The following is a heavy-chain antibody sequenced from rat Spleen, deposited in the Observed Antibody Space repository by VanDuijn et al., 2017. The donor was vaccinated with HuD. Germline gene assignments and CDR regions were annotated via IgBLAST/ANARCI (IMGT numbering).Heavy chain of an antibody. CDR2: ISSGGGGI. J-gene: IGHJ2*01. V-gene: IGHV5-31*01. D-gene: IGHD1-9*01. CDR3: ARRHYGYTDYFDY. CDR1: GFTFNKYW. Sequence: EVQLVESGGGLVQPGRSLKLSCVASGFTFNKYWMTWVRQAPKKGLEWVAYISSGGGGIYYPDSVQGRFTISRHNAKSTLYLQMDSLRSEDTATYYCARRHYGYTDYFDYWGQGVMVTVSS.